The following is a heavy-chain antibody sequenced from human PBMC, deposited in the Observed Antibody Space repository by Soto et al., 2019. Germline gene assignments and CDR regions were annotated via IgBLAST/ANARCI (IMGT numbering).Heavy chain of an antibody. D-gene: IGHD2-21*02. Sequence: PGESLKISCRGSGYSFINDWIGWVRQMPGKGLEWMGIIYLGDSDTRYSPSFQGQVTISADKSITTAYLQWNRLKASDTAIYYCARRTANPYWYFDVWGRGTLVTVSS. J-gene: IGHJ2*01. V-gene: IGHV5-51*01. CDR1: GYSFINDW. CDR2: IYLGDSDT. CDR3: ARRTANPYWYFDV.